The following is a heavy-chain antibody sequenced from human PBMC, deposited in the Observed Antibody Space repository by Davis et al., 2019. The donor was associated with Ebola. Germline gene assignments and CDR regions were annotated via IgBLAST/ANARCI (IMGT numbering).Heavy chain of an antibody. J-gene: IGHJ6*02. D-gene: IGHD5-18*01. Sequence: PGGSLRLSCAASAFTFSSYSMNWVRQAPGKGLEWVSSISISSSYIYYADSVKCRFTISRDNAKNSLYLQMNSLRAEDTAVYYCARDRPGVDTAMGTPIYYYYYGMDVWGQGTTVTVSS. CDR2: ISISSSYI. CDR3: ARDRPGVDTAMGTPIYYYYYGMDV. V-gene: IGHV3-21*01. CDR1: AFTFSSYS.